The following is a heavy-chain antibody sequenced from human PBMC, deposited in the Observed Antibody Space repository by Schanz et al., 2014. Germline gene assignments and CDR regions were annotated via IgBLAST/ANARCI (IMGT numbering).Heavy chain of an antibody. CDR2: ISYHGSER. J-gene: IGHJ4*02. CDR3: ARGRGYIIGQ. D-gene: IGHD3-10*01. CDR1: GFSFSDYG. V-gene: IGHV3-30*03. Sequence: QVQLVESGGGVVQPGRSLRLSCAGSGFSFSDYGMHWVRQAPGRGLEWVAVISYHGSERYYADSVKGRFTISRDSSKNTVYLQMDSLRADDTSVYYCARGRGYIIGQWGQGTLVTVSS.